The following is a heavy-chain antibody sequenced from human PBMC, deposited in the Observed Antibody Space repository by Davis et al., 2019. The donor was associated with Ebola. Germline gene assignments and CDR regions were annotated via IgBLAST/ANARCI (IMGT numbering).Heavy chain of an antibody. V-gene: IGHV3-30*18. CDR3: AKSGLSFGVVKYHYGMDV. CDR1: GFTFSSYG. D-gene: IGHD3-3*01. CDR2: ISYDGRNE. J-gene: IGHJ6*04. Sequence: SLKISCAASGFTFSSYGMHWVRQAPGKGLEGVAVISYDGRNEYYADSVKGRFTISRDNSKKTLYLQMNSLRAEDTAVYYCAKSGLSFGVVKYHYGMDVWGKGTTVTVSS.